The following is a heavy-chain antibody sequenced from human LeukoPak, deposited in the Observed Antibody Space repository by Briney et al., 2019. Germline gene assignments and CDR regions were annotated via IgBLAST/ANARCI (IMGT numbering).Heavy chain of an antibody. CDR2: ISGSGGST. Sequence: ESGGSLRLSCAASGFTFSSYAMSWVRQAPGKGLEWVSAISGSGGSTYYADPVKGRFTISRDNSKNTLYLQMNSLRAEDTAVYYCAKDKRGSYWGDAFDIWGQGTMVTVSS. V-gene: IGHV3-23*01. CDR3: AKDKRGSYWGDAFDI. CDR1: GFTFSSYA. D-gene: IGHD1-26*01. J-gene: IGHJ3*02.